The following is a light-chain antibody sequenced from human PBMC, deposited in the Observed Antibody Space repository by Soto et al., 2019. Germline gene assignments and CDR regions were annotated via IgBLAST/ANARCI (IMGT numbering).Light chain of an antibody. Sequence: EIVLTQSPGTLSLSPGERATLSCRASQSVSSSYLAWYQQKPGQAPRLLIYGASSRATGIPDRFSGSGSGTDFTLTISRPEPEDFAVYYCQQYGSSPPTFGQGTRLE. CDR3: QQYGSSPPT. CDR1: QSVSSSY. V-gene: IGKV3-20*01. CDR2: GAS. J-gene: IGKJ5*01.